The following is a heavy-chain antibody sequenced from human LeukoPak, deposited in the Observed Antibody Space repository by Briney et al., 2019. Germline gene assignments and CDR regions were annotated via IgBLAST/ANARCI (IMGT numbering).Heavy chain of an antibody. J-gene: IGHJ6*02. CDR3: ARDDLPATVYLGMDV. CDR1: GFTFSSYG. D-gene: IGHD2-2*01. V-gene: IGHV3-33*01. CDR2: IWYDGSNK. Sequence: GRSLRLSCAASGFTFSSYGMHWVRQAPGKGLEWVAVIWYDGSNKYYADSVKGRFTISRDNSKNTLYLQMNSLRAEDTAVYYCARDDLPATVYLGMDVWGQGTTVTVSS.